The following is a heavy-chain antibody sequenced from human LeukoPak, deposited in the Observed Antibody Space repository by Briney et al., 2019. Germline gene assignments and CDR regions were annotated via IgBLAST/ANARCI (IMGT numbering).Heavy chain of an antibody. CDR1: GFTFSSYW. CDR2: IKQDGSEK. Sequence: GGSLRLSCAASGFTFSSYWMSWVRRAPGKGLEWVANIKQDGSEKYYVDSVKGRFTISRDNAKNSLYLQMNSLRAEDTAVYYCARLDYYGPQDYWGQGTLVTVSS. CDR3: ARLDYYGPQDY. V-gene: IGHV3-7*01. D-gene: IGHD3-10*01. J-gene: IGHJ4*02.